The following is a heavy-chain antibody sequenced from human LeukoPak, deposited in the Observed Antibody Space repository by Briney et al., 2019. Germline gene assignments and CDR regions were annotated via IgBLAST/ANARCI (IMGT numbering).Heavy chain of an antibody. Sequence: PGGSLRLSCAASGFTFSSYDMHWVRQATGKGLEWVSAIGTAGDTYYPGSVKGRFTISRENAMNSLYLQMNSLRAEDTAVYYCARGVGSGYYYGWGQGTLVTVPS. V-gene: IGHV3-13*01. CDR2: IGTAGDT. D-gene: IGHD3-22*01. J-gene: IGHJ4*02. CDR1: GFTFSSYD. CDR3: ARGVGSGYYYG.